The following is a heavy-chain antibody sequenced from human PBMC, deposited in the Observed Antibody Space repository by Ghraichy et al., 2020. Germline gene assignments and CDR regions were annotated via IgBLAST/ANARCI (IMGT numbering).Heavy chain of an antibody. CDR1: GFSLSTSGMC. Sequence: QTLSLTCTFSGFSLSTSGMCVSWIRQPPGKALEWLARIDWDDDKYYSTSLKTRLTISKDTSKNQVVLTMTNMDPVDTATYYCARTLYNWNDPSSYYYYYMDVWGKGTTVTVSS. V-gene: IGHV2-70*11. CDR2: IDWDDDK. D-gene: IGHD1-20*01. J-gene: IGHJ6*03. CDR3: ARTLYNWNDPSSYYYYYMDV.